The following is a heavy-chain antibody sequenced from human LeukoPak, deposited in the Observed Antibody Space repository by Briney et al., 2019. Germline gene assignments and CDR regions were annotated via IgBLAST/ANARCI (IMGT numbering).Heavy chain of an antibody. CDR3: AKDHYYDSSGYYRPPFEYFQH. V-gene: IGHV3-23*01. CDR1: GFTFNRNA. Sequence: GGSLRLSCAASGFTFNRNAISWVRQAPGKGLEWVSTIGGSGDKTFYADSVKGRFTISRDNSKNTLYLQMNSLRAEDAAVCYCAKDHYYDSSGYYRPPFEYFQHWGQGTLVTVSS. D-gene: IGHD3-22*01. J-gene: IGHJ1*01. CDR2: IGGSGDKT.